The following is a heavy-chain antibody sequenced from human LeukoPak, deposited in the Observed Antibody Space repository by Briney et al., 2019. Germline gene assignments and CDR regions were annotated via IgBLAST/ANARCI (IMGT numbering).Heavy chain of an antibody. V-gene: IGHV4-59*08. CDR3: ARLAGWIQLWSDAFDI. D-gene: IGHD5-18*01. J-gene: IGHJ3*02. Sequence: SETLSLTCTVSGGSISSYYWSWIRQPPGKGLEWIGYIYYSGSTNYNPSLKSRVTISVDTSKNQFSLKLSSVTAADTAVYYCARLAGWIQLWSDAFDIWGQGTMVTVSS. CDR2: IYYSGST. CDR1: GGSISSYY.